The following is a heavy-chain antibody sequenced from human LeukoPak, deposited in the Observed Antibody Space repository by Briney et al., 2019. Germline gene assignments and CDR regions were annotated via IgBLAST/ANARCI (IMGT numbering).Heavy chain of an antibody. D-gene: IGHD6-6*01. CDR3: TRVGYSSASDFDY. J-gene: IGHJ4*02. Sequence: GGSLRLSRTASGFTFGDYAMSWFRQAPGKGREWVGFIRSKVYGGTTEYAASVKGRFAISRDDSKSIAYLQMNSPKTEDTAVYYCTRVGYSSASDFDYWGQRTLVTVSS. CDR1: GFTFGDYA. CDR2: IRSKVYGGTT. V-gene: IGHV3-49*03.